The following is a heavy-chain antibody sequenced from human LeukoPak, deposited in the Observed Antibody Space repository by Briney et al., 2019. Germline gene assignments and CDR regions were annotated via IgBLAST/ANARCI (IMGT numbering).Heavy chain of an antibody. D-gene: IGHD6-19*01. CDR1: RGPISTYY. CDR2: VFYSGTT. V-gene: IGHV4-59*01. J-gene: IGHJ4*02. Sequence: PSETLSLTCSVSRGPISTYYWSWIRQPPGKGLEWIGFVFYSGTTNSNPSVKGRVSMSVDMSKNHLSLELTSVTAADSAVYYCARSRSSSPYYFDTWGQGTLVTVSS. CDR3: ARSRSSSPYYFDT.